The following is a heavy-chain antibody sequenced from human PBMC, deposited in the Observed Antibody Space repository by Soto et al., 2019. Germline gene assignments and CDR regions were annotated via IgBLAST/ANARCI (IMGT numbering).Heavy chain of an antibody. D-gene: IGHD3-10*01. CDR1: GYSFTSYW. J-gene: IGHJ6*02. V-gene: IGHV5-10-1*01. Sequence: GESLKISCKGSGYSFTSYWIGWVRQMPGKGLEWMGRIDPSDSYTNYSPSFQGHVTISADKSISTAYLQWSSLKASDTAMYYCARHAVGYYYGSGSPGYYYYGMDVWGQGTTVTVSS. CDR3: ARHAVGYYYGSGSPGYYYYGMDV. CDR2: IDPSDSYT.